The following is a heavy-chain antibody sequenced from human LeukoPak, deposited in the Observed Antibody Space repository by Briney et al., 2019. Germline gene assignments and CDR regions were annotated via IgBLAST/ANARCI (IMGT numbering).Heavy chain of an antibody. V-gene: IGHV3-30*18. D-gene: IGHD6-19*01. CDR3: AKDFSWYSSELRLSYFGY. J-gene: IGHJ4*02. CDR1: GFTFSSYC. Sequence: GRSLRLSCAASGFTFSSYCMHWVRQAPAKELVWVAVISYDGSNKYYADSVKSRFIIYRENSKKTLYLRRNSLRAEDTAVYYCAKDFSWYSSELRLSYFGYRGQGTLVTVSS. CDR2: ISYDGSNK.